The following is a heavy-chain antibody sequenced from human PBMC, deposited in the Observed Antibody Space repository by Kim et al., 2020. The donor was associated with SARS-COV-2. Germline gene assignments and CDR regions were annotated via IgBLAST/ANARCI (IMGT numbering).Heavy chain of an antibody. D-gene: IGHD6-19*01. J-gene: IGHJ4*02. V-gene: IGHV3-48*02. Sequence: DSVKGRFTISRDNAKNSLYLQMNSLRDEDTAVYYCARTVAGTASLYYFDYWGQGTLVTVSS. CDR3: ARTVAGTASLYYFDY.